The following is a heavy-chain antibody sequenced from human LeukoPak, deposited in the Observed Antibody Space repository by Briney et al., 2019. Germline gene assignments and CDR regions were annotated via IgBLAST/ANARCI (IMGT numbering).Heavy chain of an antibody. D-gene: IGHD4-11*01. CDR3: AKKGWAVTGSWYFDL. CDR2: ISYDGSNK. Sequence: PGGSLRLSCAASGFTFSSYAMHWVRQAPGKGLEWVAVISYDGSNKYYADSVKGRFTISRDDSRNTLYLQMNSLRAEDTAILYCAKKGWAVTGSWYFDLWGRGTLVTVSS. J-gene: IGHJ2*01. V-gene: IGHV3-30-3*02. CDR1: GFTFSSYA.